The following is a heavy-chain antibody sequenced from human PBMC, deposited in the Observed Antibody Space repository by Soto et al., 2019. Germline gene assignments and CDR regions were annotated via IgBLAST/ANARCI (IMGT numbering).Heavy chain of an antibody. CDR2: ISYSGST. V-gene: IGHV4-31*03. J-gene: IGHJ3*02. D-gene: IGHD1-26*01. Sequence: QVQLQESGPGLVQPSQTLSLACKVSVGSITTVGNYWSWIRQFPGKGLEWIGHISYSGSTNSNPSLRSRLSMSVDTSKNQFSLELSSVTAADTAVYYCARLLGSGNYLGIFDAFDIWGQGTVVTVSS. CDR3: ARLLGSGNYLGIFDAFDI. CDR1: VGSITTVGNY.